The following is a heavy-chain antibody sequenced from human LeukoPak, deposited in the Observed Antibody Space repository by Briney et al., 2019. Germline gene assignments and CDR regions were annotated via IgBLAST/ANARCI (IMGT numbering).Heavy chain of an antibody. J-gene: IGHJ4*02. CDR3: ARWNGGSYQSHFDY. D-gene: IGHD1-26*01. Sequence: ASVKVSCKAPGYTFTSYDINWVRQATGQGLEWMGWMNPNSGNTGYAQKFQGRVTMTRNTSISTAYMELTSPRSEDPAVYYCARWNGGSYQSHFDYWGQGTLVTVSS. V-gene: IGHV1-8*01. CDR1: GYTFTSYD. CDR2: MNPNSGNT.